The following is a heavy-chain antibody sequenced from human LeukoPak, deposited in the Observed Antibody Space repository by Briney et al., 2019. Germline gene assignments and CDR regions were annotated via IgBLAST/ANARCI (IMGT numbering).Heavy chain of an antibody. V-gene: IGHV1-8*01. CDR1: GYTFTIYD. CDR2: MIPNGGNT. J-gene: IGHJ6*03. D-gene: IGHD6-19*01. CDR3: ARTIPSGCFPYYYYYYYMDV. Sequence: ASVKVSCKASGYTFTIYDINWVRQATGQGLERMGWMIPNGGNTGYAQKFQGRVTMTRNTSISTAYMELSSLRSEDTAVYYCARTIPSGCFPYYYYYYYMDVWGKGTTVTISS.